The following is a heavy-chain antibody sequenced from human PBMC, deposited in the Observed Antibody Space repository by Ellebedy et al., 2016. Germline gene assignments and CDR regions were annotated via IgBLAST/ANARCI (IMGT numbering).Heavy chain of an antibody. CDR2: ILYDGSTK. V-gene: IGHV3-30-3*01. CDR1: GFTFNNYA. J-gene: IGHJ4*02. Sequence: GGSLRLSXAASGFTFNNYAMHWVRQAPGKGLDWVAVILYDGSTKYYAESVKGRFTISRDNSKNTLYLQMNSLRVEDTAVYYCARDYYDSSGYIGYWGQGTQVTVSS. D-gene: IGHD3-22*01. CDR3: ARDYYDSSGYIGY.